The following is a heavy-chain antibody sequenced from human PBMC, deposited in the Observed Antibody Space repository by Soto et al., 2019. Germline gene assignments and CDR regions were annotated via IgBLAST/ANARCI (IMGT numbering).Heavy chain of an antibody. J-gene: IGHJ5*02. CDR1: GYSISSSNW. CDR2: IYYSGST. V-gene: IGHV4-28*01. CDR3: ARYTVTTVTTSWFDP. Sequence: QVQLQESGPGLVKPSDTLSLTCAVSGYSISSSNWWGWIRQPPGKGLEWIGYIYYSGSTYYNPSLKRRVTMSVDTSKNQFSLKLSAVTAVDTAVYYCARYTVTTVTTSWFDPWGQGTLVTVSS. D-gene: IGHD4-17*01.